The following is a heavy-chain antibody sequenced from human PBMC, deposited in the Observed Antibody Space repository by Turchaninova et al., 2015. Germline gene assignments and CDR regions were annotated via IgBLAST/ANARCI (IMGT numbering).Heavy chain of an antibody. V-gene: IGHV5-10-1*03. CDR2: IVPSDSET. J-gene: IGHJ4*02. Sequence: EVQLVLFGAGLEGPGQALRIAWKTSGDTFSSSRRSWVRQMPGKGREWLGKIVPSDSETKYSPSFQGHVSISADKSISTAYLQWRSLKASDTAIYYCAVTPNYYGSSGYFWSQGTPVTVSS. CDR1: GDTFSSSR. CDR3: AVTPNYYGSSGYF. D-gene: IGHD6-19*01.